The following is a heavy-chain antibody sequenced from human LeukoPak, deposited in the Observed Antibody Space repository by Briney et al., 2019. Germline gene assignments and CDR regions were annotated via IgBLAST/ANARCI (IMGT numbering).Heavy chain of an antibody. CDR2: ISYDGSNK. Sequence: PGRSLRLSCAASGFTFSSHAMVWVRQAPGKGLEWVSFISYDGSNKVHADSVMGRFTISRDNSKNAVDLQLNSLRDEDTAVYYCAKDWGQRGVGASLGHWGQGTLVTVSS. CDR3: AKDWGQRGVGASLGH. CDR1: GFTFSSHA. V-gene: IGHV3-30-3*01. D-gene: IGHD1-26*01. J-gene: IGHJ4*02.